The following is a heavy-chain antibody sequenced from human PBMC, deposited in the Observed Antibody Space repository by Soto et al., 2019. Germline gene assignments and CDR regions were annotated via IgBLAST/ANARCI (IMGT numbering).Heavy chain of an antibody. Sequence: GGSLRLSCAASGFTFSSYAMHWVRQAPGKGLEWVAVISYDGSNKYYADSVKGRFTISRDNSKNTLYLQMNSLRAEDTAVYYCARDWPPPSASRVEGMDVWGQGTTVTVSS. CDR3: ARDWPPPSASRVEGMDV. V-gene: IGHV3-30-3*01. D-gene: IGHD2-15*01. J-gene: IGHJ6*02. CDR2: ISYDGSNK. CDR1: GFTFSSYA.